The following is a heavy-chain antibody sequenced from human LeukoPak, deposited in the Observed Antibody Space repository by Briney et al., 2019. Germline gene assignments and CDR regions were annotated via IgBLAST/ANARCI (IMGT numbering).Heavy chain of an antibody. D-gene: IGHD3-22*01. V-gene: IGHV3-74*01. CDR3: AKDPTITMIVVVITHFDY. CDR1: GFTFSSHW. J-gene: IGHJ4*02. Sequence: GGSLRLSCAVSGFTFSSHWMRWVRQAPGKGLVWVSHIKSDGSSTNYADSVKGRFTISRDNAKNTLFLQMNSLRAEDTAVYYCAKDPTITMIVVVITHFDYWGQGTLVTVSS. CDR2: IKSDGSST.